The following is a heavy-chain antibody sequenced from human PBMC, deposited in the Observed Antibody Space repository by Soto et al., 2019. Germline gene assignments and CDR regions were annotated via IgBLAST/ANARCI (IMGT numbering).Heavy chain of an antibody. CDR3: GTTSGSLGAFDI. D-gene: IGHD1-26*01. V-gene: IGHV1-69*02. Sequence: QVQLVQSGAEVKKPGSSVKVSCKASGGTFSSYTISWVRQAPGQGLEWMGRIIPILGIANYAQKFQGRVTITEDKSTNTAYNELSNLRSEDTAVYYCGTTSGSLGAFDIWGQGTMVTVSS. J-gene: IGHJ3*02. CDR1: GGTFSSYT. CDR2: IIPILGIA.